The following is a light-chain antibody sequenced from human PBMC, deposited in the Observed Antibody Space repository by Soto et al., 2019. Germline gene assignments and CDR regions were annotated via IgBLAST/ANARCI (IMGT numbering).Light chain of an antibody. Sequence: EIVLTQSPATLSLSPGERATHSCRASQSVSSYLAWNQQKPGQAPRLLIYDASNRATGIPARFSGSGSGTDFTLTISSLEPEDFAVYYCQQRSNWPLTFGGGTKVDIK. J-gene: IGKJ4*01. V-gene: IGKV3-11*01. CDR1: QSVSSY. CDR2: DAS. CDR3: QQRSNWPLT.